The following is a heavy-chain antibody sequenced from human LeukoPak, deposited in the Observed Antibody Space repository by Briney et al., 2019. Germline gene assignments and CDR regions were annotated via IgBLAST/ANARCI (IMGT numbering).Heavy chain of an antibody. J-gene: IGHJ4*02. CDR1: GFTFISYA. CDR2: ISGIGGST. D-gene: IGHD1-26*01. Sequence: PGGSLRLSFAASGFTFISYAMSWVRQSPGKGREWVSAISGIGGSTYYAHSVKGRFTSSTDNSKNTLYLQMNSLTAQDTGVYYCAKELGGSYGYWGQGTLVTVSS. CDR3: AKELGGSYGY. V-gene: IGHV3-23*01.